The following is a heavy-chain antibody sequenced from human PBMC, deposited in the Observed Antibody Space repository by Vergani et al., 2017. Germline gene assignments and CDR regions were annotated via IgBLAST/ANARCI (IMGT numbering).Heavy chain of an antibody. CDR1: GSTFSSYA. Sequence: EVQRLESGGGLVQPGGSLRLSCAASGSTFSSYAMSWVRRAPGKGVEGVSAISGSGGSTYYADSVKGRFTISRDNSKNTLYLQLNSLRAEDTAVYYCAKAPTIFGVAFDYWGQGTLVTVSS. D-gene: IGHD3-3*01. CDR2: ISGSGGST. CDR3: AKAPTIFGVAFDY. J-gene: IGHJ4*02. V-gene: IGHV3-23*01.